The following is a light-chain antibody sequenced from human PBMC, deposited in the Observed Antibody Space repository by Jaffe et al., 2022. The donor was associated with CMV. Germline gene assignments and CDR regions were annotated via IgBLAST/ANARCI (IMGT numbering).Light chain of an antibody. J-gene: IGKJ3*01. CDR3: QRTYSSRFT. Sequence: DIQMTQSPSSLSASVGDRVIITCRASQDIRNYLNWYQHKPGKAPRLLIYGASTLQSGVPSRFSGSGSGTDFTLIISSLQPEDFATYYCQRTYSSRFTFGPGTKV. V-gene: IGKV1-39*01. CDR1: QDIRNY. CDR2: GAS.